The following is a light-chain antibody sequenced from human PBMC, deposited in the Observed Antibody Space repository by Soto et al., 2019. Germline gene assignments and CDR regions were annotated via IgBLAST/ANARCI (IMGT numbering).Light chain of an antibody. Sequence: DIQMTQSPSSLSASVGDRVTITCQASHDIIKHLNWYQQKPGKAPKLLIYYASNLEIGVPSRFSGSGSGTDFSFTISSLQPEDIATYYCRQYDDFPFFGPGTKVEIK. V-gene: IGKV1-33*01. J-gene: IGKJ3*01. CDR2: YAS. CDR1: HDIIKH. CDR3: RQYDDFPF.